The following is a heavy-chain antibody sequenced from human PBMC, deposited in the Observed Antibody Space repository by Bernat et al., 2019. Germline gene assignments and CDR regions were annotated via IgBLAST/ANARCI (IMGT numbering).Heavy chain of an antibody. CDR1: GFTFSDYE. Sequence: EVQLVESGGGLVQPGGSLRLSCAASGFTFSDYEMNWVRQAPGKGLEWVSYISSSGGTMYYADSVKGRFTISRDNAKISLYLQMNSLRAEDTAVYYCARGTSTSAPYMDVWGKGTTVTVSS. J-gene: IGHJ6*03. V-gene: IGHV3-48*03. CDR2: ISSSGGTM. CDR3: ARGTSTSAPYMDV.